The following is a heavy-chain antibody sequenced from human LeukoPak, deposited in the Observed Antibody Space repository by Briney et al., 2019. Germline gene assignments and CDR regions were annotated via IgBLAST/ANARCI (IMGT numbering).Heavy chain of an antibody. CDR1: GFTVSSNY. V-gene: IGHV3-53*01. Sequence: TGGSLRLSCAASGFTVSSNYMSWVRQALGKGLEWVSVIYSGGSTYYADSVKGRFTISRDNSKNTLYLQMNSLRAEDTAVYYCARVFSGWPRYWGQGTLVTVSS. CDR3: ARVFSGWPRY. CDR2: IYSGGST. J-gene: IGHJ4*02. D-gene: IGHD6-19*01.